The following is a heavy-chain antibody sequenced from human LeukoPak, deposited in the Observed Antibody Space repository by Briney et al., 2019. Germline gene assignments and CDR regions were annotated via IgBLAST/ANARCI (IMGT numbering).Heavy chain of an antibody. J-gene: IGHJ2*01. CDR2: IYYSGST. CDR1: GGSITSSRDY. V-gene: IGHV4-39*01. D-gene: IGHD2-21*02. Sequence: SETLSLTCSVSGGSITSSRDYWGWIRQPPGGGLEWIGTIYYSGSTYYNPSLRSRVTISADTSKNQFSLNLSPLTAADTAVYYCARHVSSDLRIVVVTSDWYFDLWGRGTLVTVSS. CDR3: ARHVSSDLRIVVVTSDWYFDL.